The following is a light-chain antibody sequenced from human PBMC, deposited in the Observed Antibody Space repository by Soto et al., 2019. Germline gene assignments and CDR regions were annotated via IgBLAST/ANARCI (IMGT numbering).Light chain of an antibody. V-gene: IGLV1-47*02. CDR3: AAWDDSLSGVV. CDR2: TDN. Sequence: QLVLTQPPSASGTPGQRVTISCSGRSSNIGSNYVYWYQQLPGTAPKLLIYTDNQRPSGVPDRFSGSKSGTSASLAISGLRSEDEADYYCAAWDDSLSGVVFGGGTKLTVL. CDR1: SSNIGSNY. J-gene: IGLJ2*01.